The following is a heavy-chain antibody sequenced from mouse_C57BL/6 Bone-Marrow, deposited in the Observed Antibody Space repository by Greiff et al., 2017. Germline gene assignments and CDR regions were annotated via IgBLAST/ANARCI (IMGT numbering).Heavy chain of an antibody. CDR3: ARHGTTVVATDY. Sequence: EVQLVESGGDLVKPGGSLKLSCAASGFTFSSYGMSWVRLTPDKRLEWVATISSGGNYTYYPDSVKGRFTISRDHAKNTLYLQMSSLKSEDTAMYYCARHGTTVVATDYWGQGTTLTVSS. CDR1: GFTFSSYG. J-gene: IGHJ2*01. D-gene: IGHD1-1*01. CDR2: ISSGGNYT. V-gene: IGHV5-6*01.